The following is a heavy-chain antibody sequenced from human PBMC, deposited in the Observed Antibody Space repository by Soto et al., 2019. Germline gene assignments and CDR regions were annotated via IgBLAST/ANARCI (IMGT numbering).Heavy chain of an antibody. Sequence: ASVKVSCKASGYTFTSYGISWVRQAPGQGLEWMGWISAYNGNTNYAQKLQGRVTMTTDTSTSTAYMELRSLRSDDTAVYYCTTVFSGYDPYYYYYGMDVWGQGTTVTVSS. CDR1: GYTFTSYG. CDR2: ISAYNGNT. V-gene: IGHV1-18*01. D-gene: IGHD5-12*01. J-gene: IGHJ6*02. CDR3: TTVFSGYDPYYYYYGMDV.